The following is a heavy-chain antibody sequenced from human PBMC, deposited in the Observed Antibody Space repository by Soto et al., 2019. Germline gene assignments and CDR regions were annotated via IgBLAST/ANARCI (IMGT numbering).Heavy chain of an antibody. CDR3: AKHRDGYNAIDN. D-gene: IGHD6-25*01. V-gene: IGHV3-23*01. J-gene: IGHJ4*02. Sequence: GGSLRLSCAASGFTFSSYAMSWVRQAPGKGLEWVLVISASGDSTYYADSVKGRFTISRDNSKNTLYLQMNSLRAEDTAVYYCAKHRDGYNAIDNWGQGTLVTVSS. CDR1: GFTFSSYA. CDR2: ISASGDST.